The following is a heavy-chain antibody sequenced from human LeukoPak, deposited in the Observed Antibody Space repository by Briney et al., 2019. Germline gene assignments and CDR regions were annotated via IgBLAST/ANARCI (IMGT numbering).Heavy chain of an antibody. D-gene: IGHD6-13*01. CDR1: GGSISSGSYY. J-gene: IGHJ4*02. CDR2: IYYSGST. V-gene: IGHV4-61*03. CDR3: ARGPELAAGSNFDY. Sequence: PSETLSLTCTVSGGSISSGSYYWSWIRQPPGKGLEWIGYIYYSGSTSYNPSLKSRVTIPVDTSKNHFSLKVTSVTAADTAVYYCARGPELAAGSNFDYWGQGILVTVSS.